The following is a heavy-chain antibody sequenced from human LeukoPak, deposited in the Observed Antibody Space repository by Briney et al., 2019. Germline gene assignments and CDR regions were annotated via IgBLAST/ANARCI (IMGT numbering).Heavy chain of an antibody. CDR3: ATHRTTVITGLVY. V-gene: IGHV1-24*01. J-gene: IGHJ4*02. D-gene: IGHD4-17*01. CDR2: LDPADGET. CDR1: GYTLTDLS. Sequence: ASVKVSCKVSGYTLTDLSTHWVRQAPGKGLEWMGGLDPADGETIYAQKFQGRVTMTEDTSTDTAYIELNSLRSEDTAVYYCATHRTTVITGLVYWGQGTLVSVSS.